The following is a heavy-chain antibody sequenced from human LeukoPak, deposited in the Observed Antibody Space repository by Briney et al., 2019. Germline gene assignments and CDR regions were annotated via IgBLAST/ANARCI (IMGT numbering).Heavy chain of an antibody. D-gene: IGHD2-2*02. CDR3: AIDCSSTSCYIATYFDY. V-gene: IGHV1-69*04. J-gene: IGHJ4*02. Sequence: SVKVSCKASGSTFSSYAISWVRQATGQGLEWMGRIIPIFGIANYAQKFQGRVMITADKSTCTAYLELSSLRSEDTAVYCCAIDCSSTSCYIATYFDYWGQGTLVTVSS. CDR1: GSTFSSYA. CDR2: IIPIFGIA.